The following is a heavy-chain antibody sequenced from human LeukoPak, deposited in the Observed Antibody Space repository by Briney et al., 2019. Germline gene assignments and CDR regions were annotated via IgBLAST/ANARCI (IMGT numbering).Heavy chain of an antibody. D-gene: IGHD1-26*01. J-gene: IGHJ5*02. V-gene: IGHV1-8*01. CDR2: MNPNSGNT. CDR3: ARDSGSYDGWFDP. CDR1: GYTFTSYD. Sequence: GASVKVSCKASGYTFTSYDINWVRQATGQGLEWMGWMNPNSGNTGYAQKFQGRVTMTRNTSISTANMELSSLRSEDTAVYYCARDSGSYDGWFDPWGQGTLVTVSS.